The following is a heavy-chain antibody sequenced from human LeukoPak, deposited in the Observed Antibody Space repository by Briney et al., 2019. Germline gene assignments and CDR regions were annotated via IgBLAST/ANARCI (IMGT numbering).Heavy chain of an antibody. D-gene: IGHD3-22*01. V-gene: IGHV4-61*02. CDR1: GGSISSGSYY. CDR2: IYTSGST. J-gene: IGHJ4*02. Sequence: SETLSLTCTVSGGSISSGSYYWSWIRQPAGKGLEWIGRIYTSGSTNYNPSLKSRATISVDTSKNQFSVKLSSVTAADTAVYYCARDDDSSGYYLAGDYWGQGTLVTVSS. CDR3: ARDDDSSGYYLAGDY.